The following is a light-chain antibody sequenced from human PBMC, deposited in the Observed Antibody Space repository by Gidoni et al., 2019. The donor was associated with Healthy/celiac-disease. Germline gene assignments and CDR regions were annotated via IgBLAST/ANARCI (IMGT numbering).Light chain of an antibody. CDR3: QQRSNWPPIT. CDR1: QSVSSY. V-gene: IGKV3-11*01. CDR2: DAS. Sequence: ELVLTQSPATLSLSPGERATLPCRASQSVSSYLAWYQQKPGQAPRLLIYDASNRATGIPARFSGSGSGTDFTLTISSLEPEDFAVYYCQQRSNWPPITFXQXTRLEIK. J-gene: IGKJ5*01.